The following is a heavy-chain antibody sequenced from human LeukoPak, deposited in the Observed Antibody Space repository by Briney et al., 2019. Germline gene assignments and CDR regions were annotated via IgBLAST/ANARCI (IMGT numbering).Heavy chain of an antibody. CDR1: GLTSSSYE. D-gene: IGHD3-16*02. Sequence: PGGSLRLSCAASGLTSSSYEMNWVPQAPGPGLEWFSYIGSSGSTRYYTDSVKGRFTISRDNANTSLYLQMNSLRAEDTAVYYCSRERTYIVFDYWGQGTLVTVSS. CDR3: SRERTYIVFDY. CDR2: IGSSGSTR. V-gene: IGHV3-48*03. J-gene: IGHJ4*02.